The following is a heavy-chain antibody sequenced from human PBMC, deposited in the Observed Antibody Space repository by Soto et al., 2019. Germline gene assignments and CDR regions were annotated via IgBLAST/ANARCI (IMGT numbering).Heavy chain of an antibody. V-gene: IGHV2-5*02. Sequence: QITLKESGPTLVKPTQTLTLTCTFSGFSHSTSGVGVGWLRQPPGKALEWLVLIYWDDDKRYSSSLNSRLTITKDTSKNQVVHTMTNMDPVDTDTYYCAHSRPHRLLEYWGQGTLVTVSS. CDR2: IYWDDDK. CDR3: AHSRPHRLLEY. D-gene: IGHD1-1*01. CDR1: GFSHSTSGVG. J-gene: IGHJ4*02.